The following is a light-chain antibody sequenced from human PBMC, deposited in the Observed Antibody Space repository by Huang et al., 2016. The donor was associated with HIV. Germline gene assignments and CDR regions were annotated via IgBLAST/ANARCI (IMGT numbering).Light chain of an antibody. V-gene: IGKV3-11*01. J-gene: IGKJ4*01. CDR3: QQRDNWLT. CDR2: DAS. CDR1: QSVKTF. Sequence: IVLTQSPVTLSLAPGQRATLSWRASQSVKTFLAWYQQKPGQAPRLLIHDASKRAPGVPSRFSGSGSGTAFTLTINSLEPEDFAIYYCQQRDNWLTFGGGTTVEI.